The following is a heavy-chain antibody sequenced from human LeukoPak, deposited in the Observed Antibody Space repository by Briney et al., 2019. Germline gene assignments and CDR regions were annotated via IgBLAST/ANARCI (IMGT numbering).Heavy chain of an antibody. CDR1: GLTFSNYN. J-gene: IGHJ4*02. D-gene: IGHD3-22*01. CDR2: IWHDGNYK. CDR3: ARDSDYYDSSAYSFRGGLHYDF. Sequence: GGSLRLSCVASGLTFSNYNMHWVRQAPGKGLEWVAVIWHDGNYKYYVDSVKGRFTISRDNSKNTVYLQMDSLGGEDTAVYLCARDSDYYDSSAYSFRGGLHYDFWGRGTLVTVSS. V-gene: IGHV3-33*01.